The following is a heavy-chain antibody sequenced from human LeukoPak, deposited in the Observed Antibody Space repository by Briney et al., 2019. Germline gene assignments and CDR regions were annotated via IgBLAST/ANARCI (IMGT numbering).Heavy chain of an antibody. D-gene: IGHD1-7*01. CDR3: ARGNSAIDY. CDR2: IYYSGST. CDR1: GGSISSYY. V-gene: IGHV4-59*01. Sequence: PSETLSLTCTVSGGSISSYYWSWIRQPPGKGLEWIGYIYYSGSTNYNPSPKSRVTISVDTSKNQFSLKLSSVTAADTAVYYCARGNSAIDYWGQGTLVTVSS. J-gene: IGHJ4*02.